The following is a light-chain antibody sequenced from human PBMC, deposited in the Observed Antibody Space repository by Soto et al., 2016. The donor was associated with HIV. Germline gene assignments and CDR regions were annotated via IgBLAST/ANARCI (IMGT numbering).Light chain of an antibody. J-gene: IGLJ2*01. Sequence: SYVLTQPPSVSEAPGKTATITCGGDNIGIKAVHWYQQKPGQAPVLVLHDDRVRPSGIPGRFSGSNSGNTATLTISRVEAGDEADYYCQVWDSSSDHVVFGGGTKLTVL. V-gene: IGLV3-21*03. CDR2: DDR. CDR1: NIGIKA. CDR3: QVWDSSSDHVV.